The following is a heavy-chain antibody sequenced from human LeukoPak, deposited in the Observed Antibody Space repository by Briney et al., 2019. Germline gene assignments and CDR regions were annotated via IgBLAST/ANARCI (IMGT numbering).Heavy chain of an antibody. J-gene: IGHJ5*02. V-gene: IGHV4-30-4*01. CDR2: MYYGGST. CDR1: GGSISSGDYY. CDR3: ARPYYYDSRIDP. D-gene: IGHD3-22*01. Sequence: SETLSLTCTVSGGSISSGDYYWSWIRQPPGKGLEWIAYMYYGGSTYYNPSLKSRVTMSADTSKNQLSLKLSSVTAADTAVYYCARPYYYDSRIDPWGQGILVTVSS.